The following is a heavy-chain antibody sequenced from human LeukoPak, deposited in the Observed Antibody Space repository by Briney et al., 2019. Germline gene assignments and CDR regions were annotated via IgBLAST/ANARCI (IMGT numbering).Heavy chain of an antibody. Sequence: ETLSLTCAVYGDSLRGYYWSWIRQTTGKGLERIGEIHHSRSTNYKPSLKSRVIISVDTSKNQFSLKLSSVTAADAAVYYCARRYSSSWFDPWGQGTLVTVSS. CDR3: ARRYSSSWFDP. CDR2: IHHSRST. D-gene: IGHD6-13*01. CDR1: GDSLRGYY. V-gene: IGHV4-34*01. J-gene: IGHJ5*02.